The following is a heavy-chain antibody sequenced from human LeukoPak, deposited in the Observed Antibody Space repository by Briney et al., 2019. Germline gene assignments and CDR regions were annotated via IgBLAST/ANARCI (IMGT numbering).Heavy chain of an antibody. CDR1: GYTFTSYY. D-gene: IGHD6-13*01. J-gene: IGHJ6*03. V-gene: IGHV1-46*01. CDR2: INPSGGST. CDR3: ARRRLVSIAAAGSIGYYYYMDV. Sequence: ASVKVSCKASGYTFTSYYMHWVRQAPGQGLEWMGIINPSGGSTSYAQKFQGRVTMTRDTSISTAYMELSRLRSDDTAVYYCARRRLVSIAAAGSIGYYYYMDVWGKGTTVTVSS.